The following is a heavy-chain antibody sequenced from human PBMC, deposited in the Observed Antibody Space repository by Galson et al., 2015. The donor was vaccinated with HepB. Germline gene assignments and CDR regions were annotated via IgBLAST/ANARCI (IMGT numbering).Heavy chain of an antibody. V-gene: IGHV4-39*02. CDR1: GGSTSSNTYY. Sequence: ETLSLTCAVFGGSTSSNTYYWSWVRQPPGRGLEWIGSIYYTGTTYYNPSLKSRVTISLDTSKNHFSLKLRSVTAADTAVYYCARCNPPGMHYFDSGGYPDYWGQGTLVTVSS. CDR3: ARCNPPGMHYFDSGGYPDY. D-gene: IGHD3-22*01. J-gene: IGHJ4*02. CDR2: IYYTGTT.